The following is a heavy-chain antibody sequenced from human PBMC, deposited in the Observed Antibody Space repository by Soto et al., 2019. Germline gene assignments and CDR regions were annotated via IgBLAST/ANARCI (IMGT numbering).Heavy chain of an antibody. D-gene: IGHD3-22*01. J-gene: IGHJ3*02. V-gene: IGHV4-31*03. CDR2: IYYSGST. CDR1: GGSISSGGYY. CDR3: TRVGYYDGIGYKAFNI. Sequence: QVQLQESGPGLVKPSQTLSLTCTVSGGSISSGGYYWSWIRQHPGKGLEWIGYIYYSGSTYYNPSRKRRVTISGYPSKNQFSLKLSSVTAAYTAVYCCTRVGYYDGIGYKAFNIWGQGTMVTGSS.